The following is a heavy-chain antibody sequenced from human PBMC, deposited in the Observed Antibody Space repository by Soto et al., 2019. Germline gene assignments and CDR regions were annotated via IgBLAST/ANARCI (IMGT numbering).Heavy chain of an antibody. Sequence: EVRLVESGGGLVQPGGSLTLSCAASGFTFSSYWMTWVRQAPGKGLEWVANINQDGSEKYYMDSMKGRFTISRDNAKNSLLLQXXXLXXEDTAVYYCARDRGRTDLRDTHYYDSSDLDYGMDVWGQGTTVTVSS. CDR2: INQDGSEK. D-gene: IGHD3-22*01. J-gene: IGHJ6*02. CDR1: GFTFSSYW. CDR3: ARDRGRTDLRDTHYYDSSDLDYGMDV. V-gene: IGHV3-7*01.